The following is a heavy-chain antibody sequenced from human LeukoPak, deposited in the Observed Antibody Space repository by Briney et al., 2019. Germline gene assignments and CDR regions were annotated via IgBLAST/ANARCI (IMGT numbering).Heavy chain of an antibody. Sequence: GGSLRLSCAASGFTFSSYSMYWVRQAPGKGLEWVSSISSSSSYVYYADSVKGRFTISRDNAKNSLYLQMNSLRAEDTAVYYCARELVATTNPYYFDYWGQGTLVTVSS. J-gene: IGHJ4*02. V-gene: IGHV3-21*01. CDR1: GFTFSSYS. D-gene: IGHD5-12*01. CDR3: ARELVATTNPYYFDY. CDR2: ISSSSSYV.